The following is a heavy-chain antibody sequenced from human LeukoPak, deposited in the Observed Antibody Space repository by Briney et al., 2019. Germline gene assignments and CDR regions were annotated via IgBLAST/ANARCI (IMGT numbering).Heavy chain of an antibody. CDR2: INQDGSER. CDR3: ASGAGWESGY. Sequence: GGSLRLSCAVSGSTSSRNFMSWVRQTPEKGLEWVANINQDGSERNYVDSVKGRFTISRDNAKNSLFLQMNSLRAEDTAIYYCASGAGWESGYWGQGTLVTVSS. D-gene: IGHD1-26*01. CDR1: GSTSSRNF. J-gene: IGHJ4*02. V-gene: IGHV3-7*01.